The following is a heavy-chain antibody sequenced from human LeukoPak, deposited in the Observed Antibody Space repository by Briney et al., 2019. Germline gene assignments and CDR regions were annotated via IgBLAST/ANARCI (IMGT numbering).Heavy chain of an antibody. J-gene: IGHJ6*02. Sequence: PGGSLRLSCAASGFTFSSYTMNWVRQAPGKGLEWVSSISSSSSYIYYADSVKGRFTISRDNAKNSLYLQMNSLRAEDTAVYYCARESDYGDYYYYYGMDVWGQGTTVTVSS. D-gene: IGHD4-17*01. CDR2: ISSSSSYI. CDR3: ARESDYGDYYYYYGMDV. CDR1: GFTFSSYT. V-gene: IGHV3-21*01.